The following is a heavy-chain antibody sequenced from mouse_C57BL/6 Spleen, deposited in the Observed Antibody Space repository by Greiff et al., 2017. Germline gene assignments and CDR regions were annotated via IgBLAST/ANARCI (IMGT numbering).Heavy chain of an antibody. J-gene: IGHJ4*01. V-gene: IGHV1-82*01. Sequence: VQLQQSGPELVKPGASVKISCKASGYAFSSSWMNWVKQRPGKGLEWIGRIYPGDGDTNYNGKFKGKATLTADKSSSTAYMQLSSLTSEDSAVYFCARHEGYGSSPYAMDYWGQGTSVTVSS. D-gene: IGHD1-1*01. CDR3: ARHEGYGSSPYAMDY. CDR2: IYPGDGDT. CDR1: GYAFSSSW.